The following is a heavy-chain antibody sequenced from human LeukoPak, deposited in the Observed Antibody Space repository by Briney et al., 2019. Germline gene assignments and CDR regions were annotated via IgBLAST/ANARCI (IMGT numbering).Heavy chain of an antibody. D-gene: IGHD6-19*01. V-gene: IGHV5-51*01. CDR1: GYSFTSYW. CDR2: IYPGDSDT. J-gene: IGHJ6*02. Sequence: GESLKISCKGAGYSFTSYWIGWVRQMPGKRLEWMVIIYPGDSDTRYSPSFQGQVTISADKSISTAYLQWSSLKASDTAMYYCARQRGHSSGWYMGNYYYGMDVWGQGTTVTVSS. CDR3: ARQRGHSSGWYMGNYYYGMDV.